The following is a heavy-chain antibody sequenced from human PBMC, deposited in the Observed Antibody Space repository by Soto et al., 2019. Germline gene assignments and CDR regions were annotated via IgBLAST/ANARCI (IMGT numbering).Heavy chain of an antibody. D-gene: IGHD2-21*02. CDR3: AMALVTAINFDY. V-gene: IGHV3-30-3*01. CDR1: GFTFSSFA. J-gene: IGHJ4*02. Sequence: PGGSLRLSCAASGFTFSSFALHWVRQAPGEGLEWVALISHDGRIENYADSVKGRFTISRDNAKYSLYLQMNSLRAEDTAVYYCAMALVTAINFDYWGQGTLVTVSS. CDR2: ISHDGRIE.